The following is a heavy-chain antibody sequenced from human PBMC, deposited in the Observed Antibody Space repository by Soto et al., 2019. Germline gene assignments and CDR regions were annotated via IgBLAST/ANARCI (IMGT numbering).Heavy chain of an antibody. CDR3: AKDMKGTVADYFDY. CDR1: GFTFSSYA. CDR2: ISGSGGST. J-gene: IGHJ4*02. D-gene: IGHD6-19*01. Sequence: SGGGLVQPGGSLRLSCAASGFTFSSYAMTWVRQAPGKGLECVSIISGSGGSTHYADSVRGRFTISRDNSKNTLYLQMNSLRVEDTGVYHCAKDMKGTVADYFDYWGQGTLLTVSS. V-gene: IGHV3-23*01.